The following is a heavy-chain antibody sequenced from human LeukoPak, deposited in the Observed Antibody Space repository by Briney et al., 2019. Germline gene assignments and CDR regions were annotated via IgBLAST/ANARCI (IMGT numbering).Heavy chain of an antibody. D-gene: IGHD2-21*02. CDR2: ISGSGDNT. Sequence: PGGSLRLSCAASGFTFSNYPMSWVRQAPRKGLEWVSGISGSGDNTYYADSVKGRFTVSRDNSKNTVYVQMKSLRAEDTAVYYCAKDFVVVPGNVNYFDYWGQGTLVTVSS. V-gene: IGHV3-23*01. J-gene: IGHJ4*02. CDR3: AKDFVVVPGNVNYFDY. CDR1: GFTFSNYP.